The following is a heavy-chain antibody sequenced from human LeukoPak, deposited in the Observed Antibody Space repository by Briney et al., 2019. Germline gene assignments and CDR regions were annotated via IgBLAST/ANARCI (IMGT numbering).Heavy chain of an antibody. CDR3: AKDLGSVVTPPSLDF. Sequence: GGSLRLSCAASGFTFSSYAMSWVRQAPGKGLEWVSAISGSGGDTYYADSVKGRFTISRDNSKNTLYLQMSSLRAEDTAVYYCAKDLGSVVTPPSLDFWGQGTLVTVSS. V-gene: IGHV3-23*01. CDR2: ISGSGGDT. D-gene: IGHD4-23*01. CDR1: GFTFSSYA. J-gene: IGHJ4*02.